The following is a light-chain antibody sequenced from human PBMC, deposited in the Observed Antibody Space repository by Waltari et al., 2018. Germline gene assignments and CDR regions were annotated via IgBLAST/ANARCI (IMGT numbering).Light chain of an antibody. CDR3: GTWDSSLSGAV. V-gene: IGLV1-51*02. J-gene: IGLJ7*01. CDR1: SSNIGNNY. Sequence: QSVLTQPPSVSAAPGQRVTISCSGGSSNIGNNYVSWYRQFPGTAPKLLIFENTARPSGIPGRFSGSKSGTSATLDITGLQAGDEADSYCGTWDSSLSGAVFGGGTHLTVL. CDR2: ENT.